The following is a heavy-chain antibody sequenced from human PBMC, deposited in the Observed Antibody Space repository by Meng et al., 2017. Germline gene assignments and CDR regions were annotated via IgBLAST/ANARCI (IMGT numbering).Heavy chain of an antibody. V-gene: IGHV3-23*04. D-gene: IGHD1-26*01. Sequence: EVRLVESGGDLVQPGGSLRLSCAASVFTFRNYDIHWVRQAPAKGLEWVSTINGVGVNTYYADSVKGRFTISRDNSKNALYLQMNSLRAEDTAIYYCATQPRVGSYWGRGTLVTVSS. CDR2: INGVGVNT. J-gene: IGHJ4*02. CDR3: ATQPRVGSY. CDR1: VFTFRNYD.